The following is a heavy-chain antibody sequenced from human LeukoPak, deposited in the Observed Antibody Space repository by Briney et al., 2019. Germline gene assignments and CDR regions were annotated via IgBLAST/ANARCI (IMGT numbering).Heavy chain of an antibody. CDR2: ISSNGGST. J-gene: IGHJ3*02. CDR3: ARVSGITMIVVAISRVAFDI. CDR1: GFTFSSYA. V-gene: IGHV3-64*01. D-gene: IGHD3-22*01. Sequence: GGSLRLSCAASGFTFSSYAMHWVRQAPGKGLEYVSGISSNGGSTYYANSVKGRFTISRDNSKNTLYLQMGSLRAEDMAVYYCARVSGITMIVVAISRVAFDIWGQGTMVTVSS.